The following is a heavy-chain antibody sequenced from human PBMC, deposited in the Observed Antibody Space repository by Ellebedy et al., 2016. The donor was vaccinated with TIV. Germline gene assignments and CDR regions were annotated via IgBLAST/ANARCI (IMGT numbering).Heavy chain of an antibody. CDR3: VKWGAEVGTSYYYGMDV. J-gene: IGHJ6*02. CDR1: GFTFSSYS. D-gene: IGHD6-13*01. V-gene: IGHV3-30*18. CDR2: ISYDGGYK. Sequence: PGGSLRLSCAAFGFTFSSYSINWVRQAPGKGLEWVAAISYDGGYKNSADSVKGRFTISRDNSKNTLFLQMNSLRTEDTAGYYGVKWGAEVGTSYYYGMDVWGQGTTVTVSS.